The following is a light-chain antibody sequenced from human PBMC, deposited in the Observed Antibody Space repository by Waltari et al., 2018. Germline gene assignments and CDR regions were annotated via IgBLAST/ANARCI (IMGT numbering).Light chain of an antibody. CDR3: QQRSNWPPIT. Sequence: EIVLTPSPATLSLSPGARATLSCRASQSVSIYLVWYQQKLGQAPRLLIYDSSNRATGIPARFSGSGSGTDFTLTISSLEPEDFAVYYCQQRSNWPPITFGQGTRLEIK. V-gene: IGKV3-11*01. J-gene: IGKJ5*01. CDR2: DSS. CDR1: QSVSIY.